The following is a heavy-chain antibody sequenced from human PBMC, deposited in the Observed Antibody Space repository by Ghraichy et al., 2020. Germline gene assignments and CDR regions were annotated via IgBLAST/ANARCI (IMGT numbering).Heavy chain of an antibody. V-gene: IGHV4-39*01. CDR3: ARAPSGSYGVYFDY. D-gene: IGHD1-26*01. Sequence: SQTLSLTCTVSGVSISSSSYYWGWIRQPPGKGLEWIGSIYYSVSTYYNASLKSRVTISVDTSKKQFSLKLSSVTAADTAVYYCARAPSGSYGVYFDYWSQGTLVTVSS. J-gene: IGHJ4*02. CDR1: GVSISSSSYY. CDR2: IYYSVST.